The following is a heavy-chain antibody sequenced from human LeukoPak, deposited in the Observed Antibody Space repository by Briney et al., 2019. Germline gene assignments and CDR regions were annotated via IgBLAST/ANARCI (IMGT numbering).Heavy chain of an antibody. D-gene: IGHD3-22*01. CDR2: IYYSGST. CDR3: ARHGDYYGSRGYPIDY. Sequence: PSETLSLTCTVSGGSISSSSYYWGWLRQPPGKGLEWIGSIYYSGSTYYTPSLKSRVTISVATSKNQFSRKLSSVTAADTAVYSCARHGDYYGSRGYPIDYSGQGSLGSVSS. V-gene: IGHV4-39*01. J-gene: IGHJ4*02. CDR1: GGSISSSSYY.